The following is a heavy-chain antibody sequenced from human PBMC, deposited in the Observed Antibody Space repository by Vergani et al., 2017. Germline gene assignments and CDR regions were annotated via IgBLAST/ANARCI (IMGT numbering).Heavy chain of an antibody. CDR1: GYTFNSYA. Sequence: QVQLVQSGAEVKKPGASVKVSCKASGYTFNSYAMHWVRQAPGQRLEWMGWINAGNGNTKYSQKFQGRVTITRDTSESTAYMGLSSLRSEETDVYYCARDLEIVATITVYGAAYWGQGTLVTVSS. D-gene: IGHD5-12*01. J-gene: IGHJ4*02. CDR2: INAGNGNT. CDR3: ARDLEIVATITVYGAAY. V-gene: IGHV1-3*01.